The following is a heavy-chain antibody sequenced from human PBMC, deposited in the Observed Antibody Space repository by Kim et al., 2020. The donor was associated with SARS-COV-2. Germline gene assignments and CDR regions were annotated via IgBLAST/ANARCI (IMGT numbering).Heavy chain of an antibody. CDR3: ATRKRQQSGCYVALDV. CDR2: DSWSANT. V-gene: IGHV4-39*01. CDR1: GGSISSYCYC. D-gene: IGHD6-19*01. J-gene: IGHJ6*01. Sequence: SETLSLTCTVSGGSISSYCYCWIWNPQRPGLERDGIGYDSWSANTYYNPSRRGRITISIDKSKNQLTLNLVSVAAADTAVYSGATRKRQQSGCYVALDV.